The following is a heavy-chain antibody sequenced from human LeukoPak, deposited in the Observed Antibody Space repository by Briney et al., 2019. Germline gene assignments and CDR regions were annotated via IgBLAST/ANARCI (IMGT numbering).Heavy chain of an antibody. CDR3: AKDKPEESYYYYYHGMDV. J-gene: IGHJ6*02. CDR1: GFTFSSYW. Sequence: GGSLRLSCAASGFTFSSYWMNWARQAPGKGLEWVSAISGSGGSTYYADSVKGRFTISRDNSKNTLYLQMNSLRGEDTAVYYCAKDKPEESYYYYYHGMDVWGQGTTVTVSS. D-gene: IGHD3-10*01. V-gene: IGHV3-23*01. CDR2: ISGSGGST.